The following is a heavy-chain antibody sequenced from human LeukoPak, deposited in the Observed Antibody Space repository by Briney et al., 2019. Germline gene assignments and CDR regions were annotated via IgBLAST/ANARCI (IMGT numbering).Heavy chain of an antibody. D-gene: IGHD5-18*01. CDR2: ISGSGGST. J-gene: IGHJ4*02. V-gene: IGHV3-23*01. CDR3: ARDSCSGYSYGILRGFCY. CDR1: GFTFSNYA. Sequence: QTGGSLRLSCAASGFTFSNYAMSWVRQAPGKGLEWVSTISGSGGSTYYADSVKGRFTISRDNSKNTLYLQMNSLRAEDTAVYYCARDSCSGYSYGILRGFCYWGQGTLVTVSS.